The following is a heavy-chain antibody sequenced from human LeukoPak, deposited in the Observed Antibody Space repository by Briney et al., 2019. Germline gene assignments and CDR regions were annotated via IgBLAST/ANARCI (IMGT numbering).Heavy chain of an antibody. CDR2: ISAYNGNT. CDR3: ARVGSVDIVATTDYYYYGMDV. J-gene: IGHJ6*02. V-gene: IGHV1-18*01. CDR1: GYTFTSYG. D-gene: IGHD5-12*01. Sequence: APVKVSCKASGYTFTSYGISWVRQAPGQGLEWMGWISAYNGNTNYAQKLQGRVTMTTDTSTSTAYMELRSLRSDDTAVYYCARVGSVDIVATTDYYYYGMDVWGQGTTVTVSS.